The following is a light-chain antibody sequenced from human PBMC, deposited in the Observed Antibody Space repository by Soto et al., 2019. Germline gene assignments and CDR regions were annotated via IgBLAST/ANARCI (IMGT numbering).Light chain of an antibody. Sequence: EIVMTQSPATLSVSPGERATLSCRASQSVSSNLAWYQQKPGQAPRLLIYGASIRATGIPARFSGSGSGTEFTLTISSLQSEDLAVYYCQQYNNWWTFGQGTKVEIK. CDR2: GAS. V-gene: IGKV3D-15*01. CDR3: QQYNNWWT. CDR1: QSVSSN. J-gene: IGKJ1*01.